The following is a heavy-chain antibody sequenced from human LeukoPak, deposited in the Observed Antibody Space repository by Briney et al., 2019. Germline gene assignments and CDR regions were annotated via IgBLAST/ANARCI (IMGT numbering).Heavy chain of an antibody. Sequence: PGGSLRLSCAASGFTFSSYSMNWVRQAPGKGLEWVSSISSSSSYIYYADSVKGRFTISRDNAKDSLYLQMNSLRAEDTAVYYCARDGGDYDILTGYGYWGQGTLDTVSS. J-gene: IGHJ4*02. CDR3: ARDGGDYDILTGYGY. CDR1: GFTFSSYS. V-gene: IGHV3-21*01. D-gene: IGHD3-9*01. CDR2: ISSSSSYI.